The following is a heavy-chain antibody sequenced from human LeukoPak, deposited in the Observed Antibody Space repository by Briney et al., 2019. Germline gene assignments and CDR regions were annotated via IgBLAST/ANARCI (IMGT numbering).Heavy chain of an antibody. J-gene: IGHJ3*02. V-gene: IGHV1-18*04. CDR1: GYTFTSYY. D-gene: IGHD6-6*01. CDR3: ARVPRAWEQLGPKTRGDDAFDI. CDR2: ISAYNGNT. Sequence: GASVKVSCKASGYTFTSYYMHWVRQAPGQGLEWMGWISAYNGNTNYAQKLQGRVTMTTDTSTSTAYMELRSLRSDDTAVYYCARVPRAWEQLGPKTRGDDAFDIWGQGTMVTVSS.